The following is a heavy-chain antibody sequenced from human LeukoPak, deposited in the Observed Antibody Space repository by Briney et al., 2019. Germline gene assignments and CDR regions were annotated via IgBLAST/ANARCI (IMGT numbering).Heavy chain of an antibody. Sequence: GGSLRLSCAASGFTFSRYSMNWVRQAPGKGLEWVSSISISSSYIYYADSVKGRFTMSRDNAKNSLYLQMNSLRAEDTAVYYCAKRGLSYGSGEGIYFDYWGQGTLVTVSS. CDR1: GFTFSRYS. CDR3: AKRGLSYGSGEGIYFDY. V-gene: IGHV3-21*04. J-gene: IGHJ4*02. CDR2: ISISSSYI. D-gene: IGHD3-10*01.